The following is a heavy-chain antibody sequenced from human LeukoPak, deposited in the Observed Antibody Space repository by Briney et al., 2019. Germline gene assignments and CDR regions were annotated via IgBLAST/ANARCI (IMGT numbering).Heavy chain of an antibody. J-gene: IGHJ4*02. CDR1: RFTLISYA. CDR2: ISGSGGVT. CDR3: AKDLVCTSGVCDPFIDD. V-gene: IGHV3-23*01. D-gene: IGHD2-8*01. Sequence: RGSLRLSCVASRFTLISYAMSWVRPAPGKGLEWVSAISGSGGVTYYADSVKGRFTISRDNSNNTLYLQMNSLRAEDTAVYYCAKDLVCTSGVCDPFIDDWGQGTLVTVS.